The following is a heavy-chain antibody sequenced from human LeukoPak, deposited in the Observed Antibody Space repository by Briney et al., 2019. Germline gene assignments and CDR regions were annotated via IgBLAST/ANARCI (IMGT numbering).Heavy chain of an antibody. V-gene: IGHV3-30*03. D-gene: IGHD4-17*01. CDR3: ARGTVTTGGDY. CDR2: ISYDGSNK. Sequence: GGSLRLSCAASGFTFSNAWMSWVRQAPGKGLEWVAIISYDGSNKYYADSVKGRFTISRDNSKNTLFLQMNSLRAEDTAVYYCARGTVTTGGDYWGQGTLVTVSS. CDR1: GFTFSNAW. J-gene: IGHJ4*02.